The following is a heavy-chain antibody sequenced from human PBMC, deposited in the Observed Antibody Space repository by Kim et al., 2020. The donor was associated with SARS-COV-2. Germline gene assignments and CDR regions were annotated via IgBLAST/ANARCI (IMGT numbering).Heavy chain of an antibody. Sequence: GGSLRLSCAASGFTFSSYGMHWVRQAPGKGLEWVAVIWYDGSNKYYADSVKGRFTISRDNSKNTLYLQMNSLRAEDTAVYYCARDPGFFYSADRTKQNTRPISSGWYYYYGMDVWGQGTTVTVSS. D-gene: IGHD6-19*01. CDR1: GFTFSSYG. J-gene: IGHJ6*02. CDR2: IWYDGSNK. CDR3: ARDPGFFYSADRTKQNTRPISSGWYYYYGMDV. V-gene: IGHV3-33*01.